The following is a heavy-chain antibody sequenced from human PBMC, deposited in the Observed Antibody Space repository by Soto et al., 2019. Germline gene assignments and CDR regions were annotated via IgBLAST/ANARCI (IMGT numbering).Heavy chain of an antibody. J-gene: IGHJ4*02. V-gene: IGHV3-30*18. D-gene: IGHD6-13*01. CDR3: AKEIWSSWYIDY. CDR1: GFTFSSYG. CDR2: IXXDXSXX. Sequence: GGSLRPSCAASGFTFSSYGMHWVRQAPGKGLEXVAVIXXDXSXXXYXXXXKGRFTISRDNSKNTLYLQMNSLRAEDTAVYYCAKEIWSSWYIDYWGQGTLVTVSS.